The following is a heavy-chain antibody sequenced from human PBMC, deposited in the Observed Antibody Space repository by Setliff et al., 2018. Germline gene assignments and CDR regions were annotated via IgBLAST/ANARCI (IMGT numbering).Heavy chain of an antibody. CDR2: IYYSGGT. J-gene: IGHJ5*02. CDR1: GGSISTKNYY. CDR3: ARAPQYSNFWYALSWFDP. D-gene: IGHD3-3*01. Sequence: SETLSLTCTVSGGSISTKNYYWGWIRQPPGKGLEWIGNIYYSGGTYYSPSLKSRVTISVDTSENQFSLKLNSVTAADTAVYYCARAPQYSNFWYALSWFDPWGQGTLVTVSS. V-gene: IGHV4-39*01.